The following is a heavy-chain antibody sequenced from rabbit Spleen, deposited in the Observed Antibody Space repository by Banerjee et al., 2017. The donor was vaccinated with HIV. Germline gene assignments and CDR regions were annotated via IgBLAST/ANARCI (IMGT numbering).Heavy chain of an antibody. Sequence: QEQLEESGGDLVKPEGSLTLTCTASGFSFSSSYWICWGRQPPGKGLEWIACIYAGSSGSTYYASWAKGRFTISKTSSTTVTLQMTRLTAADTATYFCARDTSSSFSSYGMDLWGPGTLVTVS. CDR1: GFSFSSSYW. J-gene: IGHJ6*01. D-gene: IGHD1-1*01. CDR3: ARDTSSSFSSYGMDL. CDR2: IYAGSSGST. V-gene: IGHV1S45*01.